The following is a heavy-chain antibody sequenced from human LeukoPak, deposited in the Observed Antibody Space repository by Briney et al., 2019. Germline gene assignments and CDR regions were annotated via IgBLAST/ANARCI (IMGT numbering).Heavy chain of an antibody. CDR3: ARKDSSGYYEGWYYFDY. CDR2: INPNSGGT. Sequence: GASVKVSCKASGYTFTGYYMHWVRQAPGQGLEWMGWINPNSGGTNYAQKFQGRVTMTRDTSISTAYMELSRLRSDDAAVYYCARKDSSGYYEGWYYFDYWGQGTLVTVSS. CDR1: GYTFTGYY. J-gene: IGHJ4*02. D-gene: IGHD3-22*01. V-gene: IGHV1-2*02.